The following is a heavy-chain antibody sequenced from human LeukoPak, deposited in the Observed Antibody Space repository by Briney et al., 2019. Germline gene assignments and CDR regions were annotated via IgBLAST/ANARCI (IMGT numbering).Heavy chain of an antibody. Sequence: ASVKVSCKASGYTFTAYYMHWVRQAPGQGLEWMGWIAPNSGGTNYAQNFQGRVTMTRDTSINTAYMELSRLTSDDTAVYYCAREYSSSSGRLYDYWGLGTLVTVSS. CDR1: GYTFTAYY. V-gene: IGHV1-2*02. CDR2: IAPNSGGT. D-gene: IGHD6-6*01. J-gene: IGHJ4*02. CDR3: AREYSSSSGRLYDY.